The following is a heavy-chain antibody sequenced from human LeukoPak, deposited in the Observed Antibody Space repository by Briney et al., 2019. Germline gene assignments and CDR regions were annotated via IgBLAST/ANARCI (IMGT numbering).Heavy chain of an antibody. CDR2: ISATRGNT. D-gene: IGHD2-2*01. J-gene: IGHJ4*02. CDR3: AKGSSTTCPCYRDH. CDR1: VITFSSYG. Sequence: GGSLRLSCAASVITFSSYGMTWVRQAPGKGLEWVSAISATRGNTYYADSVQGRFSISRDNSKNTLYLQMNSLRAEDTAVYYCAKGSSTTCPCYRDHWGQGTLVTVSS. V-gene: IGHV3-23*01.